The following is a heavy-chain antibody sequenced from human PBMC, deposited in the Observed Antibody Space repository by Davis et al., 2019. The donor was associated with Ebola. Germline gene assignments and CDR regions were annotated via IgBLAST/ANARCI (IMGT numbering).Heavy chain of an antibody. J-gene: IGHJ4*02. D-gene: IGHD6-19*01. CDR2: ISYDGSNK. CDR1: GFTFNKAW. Sequence: GESLKISCAASGFTFNKAWMNWVRQAPGKGLEWVAVISYDGSNKYYADSVKGRFTISRDNSKNTLYLQMNSLRAEDTAVYYCAKKKGSSGWYEVDNWGQGTLVTVS. V-gene: IGHV3-30*18. CDR3: AKKKGSSGWYEVDN.